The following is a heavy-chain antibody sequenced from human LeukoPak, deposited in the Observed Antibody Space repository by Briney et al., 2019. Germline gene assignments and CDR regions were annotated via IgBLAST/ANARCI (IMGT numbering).Heavy chain of an antibody. CDR1: GGTFNTYA. CDR2: VIPIFGPP. D-gene: IGHD3-9*01. V-gene: IGHV1-69*01. CDR3: ASTRTLTGPTYY. J-gene: IGHJ4*02. Sequence: SVTVSCKASGGTFNTYAISWVRQAPGQGLEWMGGVIPIFGPPNYAQKFQGRVTITADESTSTAYMELSSLRSEDTGLYYCASTRTLTGPTYYWGQGTLVTVSS.